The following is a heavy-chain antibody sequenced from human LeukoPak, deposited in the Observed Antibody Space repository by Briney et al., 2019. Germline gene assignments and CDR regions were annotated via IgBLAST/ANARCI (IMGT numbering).Heavy chain of an antibody. V-gene: IGHV3-23*01. CDR2: ISPSGDIK. D-gene: IGHD3-10*01. CDR3: AKDDAWLRFGE. CDR1: GFTFDDYD. J-gene: IGHJ4*02. Sequence: GGSLRLSCAASGFTFDDYDMSWVRQTPGKGLEWVSGISPSGDIKYYADSVKGRFTISRDNSKNTLYLEVISLTADDTAVYYCAKDDAWLRFGEWSQGTLVTVSS.